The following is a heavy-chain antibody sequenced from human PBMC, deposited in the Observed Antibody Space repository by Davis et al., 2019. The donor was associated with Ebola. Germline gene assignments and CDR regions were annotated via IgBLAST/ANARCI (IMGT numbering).Heavy chain of an antibody. CDR1: GFTFSSYA. J-gene: IGHJ4*02. Sequence: GGSLRLSCAASGFTFSSYAMSWVRQAPGKGLEWVSAISGSGGSTYYADSVKGRFTISRDNSKSTLYLQMNSLRAEDTAVYYCARYSSGSYEVYWGQGTQVTVSS. CDR3: ARYSSGSYEVY. V-gene: IGHV3-23*01. D-gene: IGHD6-19*01. CDR2: ISGSGGST.